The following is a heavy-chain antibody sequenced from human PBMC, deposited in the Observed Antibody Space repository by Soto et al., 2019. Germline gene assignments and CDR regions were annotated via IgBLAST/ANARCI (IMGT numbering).Heavy chain of an antibody. Sequence: AETFASTFTVSGGSFTNYYWSWIRQPPGKGLEWIGYIYYNGNTNYNPSLKSRVTISLDKSENQFSLKETSLTAADTAVYYCASRDLGTSVKYWGHATLV. V-gene: IGHV4-59*08. CDR3: ASRDLGTSVKY. J-gene: IGHJ4*01. D-gene: IGHD1-7*01. CDR1: GGSFTNYY. CDR2: IYYNGNT.